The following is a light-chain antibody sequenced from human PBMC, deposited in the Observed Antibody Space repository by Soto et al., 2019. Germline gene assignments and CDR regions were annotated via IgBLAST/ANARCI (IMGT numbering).Light chain of an antibody. CDR2: EVT. J-gene: IGLJ1*01. V-gene: IGLV2-14*01. CDR1: SSFVGTYDY. CDR3: SSHTSVNTRV. Sequence: QSVLTQPASVSGSPGQSIAISCTGTSSFVGTYDYVSWYQQYPDKAPKLIIYEVTQRPSGVSNRFSGSKSGNTASLTISGLQAEDEADYYCSSHTSVNTRVFGTGTKVTV.